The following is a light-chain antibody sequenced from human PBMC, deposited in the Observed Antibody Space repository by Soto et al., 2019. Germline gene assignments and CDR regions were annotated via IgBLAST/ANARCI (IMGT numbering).Light chain of an antibody. CDR1: SSDIGGYNS. J-gene: IGLJ1*01. Sequence: QSALTQSPSASGSPGQSVTISCTGTSSDIGGYNSVSWYQQHPGKAPKVMIYDVTKRPSGVPDRFSGSKSGTTASLTVSALQAEDEADYYCSSLTDGNNFVFGTGTKLTVL. CDR3: SSLTDGNNFV. CDR2: DVT. V-gene: IGLV2-8*01.